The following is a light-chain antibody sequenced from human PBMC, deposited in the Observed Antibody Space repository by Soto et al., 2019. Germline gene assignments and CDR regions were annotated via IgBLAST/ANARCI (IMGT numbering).Light chain of an antibody. CDR2: GAS. CDR1: QSVSSSY. Sequence: EIVLTQSPGTLSLSPGERATLSCRASQSVSSSYLDWYQQKPGQAPRLLIYGASSRATGIPDRFSGSGSGTDFTLTISRLEPEDFAVYYCQQYGSSPPSLTFGQGTRL. J-gene: IGKJ5*01. CDR3: QQYGSSPPSLT. V-gene: IGKV3-20*01.